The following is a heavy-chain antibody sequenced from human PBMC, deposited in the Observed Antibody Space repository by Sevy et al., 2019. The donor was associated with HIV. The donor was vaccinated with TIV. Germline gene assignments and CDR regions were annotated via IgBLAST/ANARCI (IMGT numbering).Heavy chain of an antibody. Sequence: SETLSLTCTVSGGSISSYYWSWIRQPAGKGLEWIGRIYTSGSTNYNPSLKSRVTMSVDTSKNQFSLRLSSVTAADTAVYYCANTSKDRSGWEGVYWGQGTLVTVSS. J-gene: IGHJ4*02. CDR1: GGSISSYY. CDR3: ANTSKDRSGWEGVY. CDR2: IYTSGST. V-gene: IGHV4-4*07. D-gene: IGHD6-19*01.